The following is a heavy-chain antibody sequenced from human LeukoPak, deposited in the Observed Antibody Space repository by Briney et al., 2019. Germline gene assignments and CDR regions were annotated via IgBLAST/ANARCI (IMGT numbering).Heavy chain of an antibody. CDR1: GFTFSSNY. CDR2: IFAGGST. CDR3: ARDQMDY. Sequence: GGSLRLSCAASGFTFSSNYMSWVRQAPGKGLEWVSIIFAGGSTYHADSVKGRFTISRDNSKNTLYLQMNSLRAEDTAVYYCARDQMDYWGQGTLVTVSS. J-gene: IGHJ4*02. V-gene: IGHV3-53*01.